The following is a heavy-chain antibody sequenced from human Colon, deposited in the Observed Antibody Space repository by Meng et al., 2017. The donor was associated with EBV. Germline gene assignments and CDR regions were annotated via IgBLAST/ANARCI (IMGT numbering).Heavy chain of an antibody. CDR3: ARERGGVTRDFDS. D-gene: IGHD3-16*01. V-gene: IGHV4-39*07. J-gene: IGHJ4*02. CDR2: IFYSGNT. Sequence: QLQESGPGRLKPPETLSLTCSFSGDSITTNGYYWGWIRQSPGKGLEWIGSIFYSGNTYFNPSLKTRVTISVDTSKNQFSLKLSSVTAADTAIYYCARERGGVTRDFDSWGQGALVTVSS. CDR1: GDSITTNGYY.